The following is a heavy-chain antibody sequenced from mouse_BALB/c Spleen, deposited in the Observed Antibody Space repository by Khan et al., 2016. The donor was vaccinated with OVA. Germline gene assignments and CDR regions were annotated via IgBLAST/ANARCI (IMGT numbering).Heavy chain of an antibody. CDR2: IYPFNDGT. J-gene: IGHJ2*01. D-gene: IGHD2-14*01. CDR1: GYTFTSSV. Sequence: VQLQQSGPELVKPGASVKMSCTASGYTFTSSVIHWVRQKSGQGLDWIGYIYPFNDGTKYNEKFEGKATLTSDKSSSTAYMELSSLTSEDWAVDYCARNYRYDVYLDAWGQGTTLTVSS. V-gene: IGHV1S136*01. CDR3: ARNYRYDVYLDA.